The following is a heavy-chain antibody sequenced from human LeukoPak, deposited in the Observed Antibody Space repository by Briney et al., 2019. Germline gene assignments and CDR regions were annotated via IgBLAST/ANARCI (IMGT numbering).Heavy chain of an antibody. Sequence: GGSLRLSCGASGFPSSSNAMSWVRQAPGKGLEWVSAISGSGGSTYYADSVKGRFTISRDNSKNTLYLQMNSLRAEDTAVYYCAKDRNSRSWYPVYLDYWGQGTLVTVSS. CDR2: ISGSGGST. CDR3: AKDRNSRSWYPVYLDY. V-gene: IGHV3-23*01. J-gene: IGHJ4*02. CDR1: GFPSSSNA. D-gene: IGHD6-13*01.